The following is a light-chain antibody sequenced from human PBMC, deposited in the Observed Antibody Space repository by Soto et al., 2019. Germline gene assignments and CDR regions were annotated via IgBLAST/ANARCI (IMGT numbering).Light chain of an antibody. J-gene: IGLJ3*02. CDR3: CSYGHGRTFPV. CDR1: TSDVDL. V-gene: IGLV2-23*02. Sequence: QSALTQPASVSGSPEQSITISCTGTTSDVDLVSWYRQDPGKAPKLMIYEVTKRPSGISDRFSGSKSGNTASLTISGLQAEDESDYYCCSYGHGRTFPVFGGGTKVTVL. CDR2: EVT.